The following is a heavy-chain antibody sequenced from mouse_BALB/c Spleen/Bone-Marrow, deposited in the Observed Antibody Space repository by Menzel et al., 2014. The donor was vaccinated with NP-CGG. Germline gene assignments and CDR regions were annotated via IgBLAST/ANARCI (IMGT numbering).Heavy chain of an antibody. CDR2: ILPGIGIT. Sequence: QVQLQQSGTELMKPGASVMISCKATGYTFSSYWIEWVKQRPGHGLEWIGKILPGIGITNYNEKFKGKATFTADTSSNTAYMQLSSLTSEDSAVYYCARPYYYGSSHAWFAYWGQGTLVTVSA. J-gene: IGHJ3*01. CDR1: GYTFSSYW. V-gene: IGHV1-9*01. D-gene: IGHD1-1*01. CDR3: ARPYYYGSSHAWFAY.